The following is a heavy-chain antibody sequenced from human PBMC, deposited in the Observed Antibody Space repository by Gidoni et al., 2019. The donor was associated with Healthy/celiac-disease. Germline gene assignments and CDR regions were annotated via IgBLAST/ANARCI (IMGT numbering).Heavy chain of an antibody. J-gene: IGHJ4*02. CDR1: GFTFGDYA. CDR3: TRDSLRFSYGSYYFDY. V-gene: IGHV3-49*03. D-gene: IGHD5-18*01. Sequence: EVQLVESGGGLVQPGRSLRLSCTASGFTFGDYAMSWFRQAPGKGLEWVGFSRSKAYGGTTEYATSVKGRFTISRDDSKSIAYLQMNSLKTEDTAVYYCTRDSLRFSYGSYYFDYWGQGTLVTVSS. CDR2: SRSKAYGGTT.